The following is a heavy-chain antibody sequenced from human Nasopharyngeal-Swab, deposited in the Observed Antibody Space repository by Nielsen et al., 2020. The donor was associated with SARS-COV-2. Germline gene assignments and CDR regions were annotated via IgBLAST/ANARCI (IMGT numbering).Heavy chain of an antibody. CDR1: GASISSYY. V-gene: IGHV4-59*08. Sequence: SETLSLTCTVSGASISSYYWSWIRQRPGKGLEGVAYSHYSGSTNYNPSLKSRVTISVDTSKNQFSLKLSSVTAADTAVYYCARHTRITIFGVVIIGYFDYWGQGTLVTVSS. CDR2: SHYSGST. D-gene: IGHD3-3*01. J-gene: IGHJ4*02. CDR3: ARHTRITIFGVVIIGYFDY.